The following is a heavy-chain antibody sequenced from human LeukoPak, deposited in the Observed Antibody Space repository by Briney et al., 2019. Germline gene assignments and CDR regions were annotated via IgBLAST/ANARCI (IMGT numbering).Heavy chain of an antibody. J-gene: IGHJ3*02. V-gene: IGHV1-18*01. CDR1: GYTFTTYG. Sequence: VSVTVSCKASGYTFTTYGISWVRQAPGQGHEWMGWISAYNGNTNYAQKLQGRVTMTTDTSTSTAYMELRSLRSDDTAVYYCARGASMDAFDIWGQGTMVTVSS. D-gene: IGHD2-21*01. CDR3: ARGASMDAFDI. CDR2: ISAYNGNT.